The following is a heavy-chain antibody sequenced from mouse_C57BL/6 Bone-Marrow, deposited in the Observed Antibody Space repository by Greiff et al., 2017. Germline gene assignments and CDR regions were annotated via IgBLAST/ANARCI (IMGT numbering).Heavy chain of an antibody. V-gene: IGHV5-12*01. CDR1: GFTFSDYY. Sequence: EVKLVESGGGLVQPGGSLKLSCAASGFTFSDYYMYWVRQTPEKRLEWVAYISNGGGSTYYPDTVKGRFTISRDNAKNTLYLQMSRLKSEDTAMYCCARGDYYGNYYDYWGQGTTLTVSS. CDR3: ARGDYYGNYYDY. J-gene: IGHJ2*01. D-gene: IGHD1-1*01. CDR2: ISNGGGST.